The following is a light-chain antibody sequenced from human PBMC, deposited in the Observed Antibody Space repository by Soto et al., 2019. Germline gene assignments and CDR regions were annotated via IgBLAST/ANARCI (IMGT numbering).Light chain of an antibody. CDR1: QGISSY. CDR2: AAS. V-gene: IGKV1-9*01. CDR3: QQLNSYPPA. J-gene: IGKJ2*01. Sequence: DIQLTQSPSFLSASVGDRVTITCRASQGISSYLAWYQQKPGKAPKLLIYAASTLQSGVPSRFSGSGSGTEFTLTISSLQPEDFATYYCQQLNSYPPAFGQGTKLAIK.